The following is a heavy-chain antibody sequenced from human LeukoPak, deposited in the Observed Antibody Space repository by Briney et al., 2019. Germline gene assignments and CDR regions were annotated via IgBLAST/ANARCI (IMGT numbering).Heavy chain of an antibody. J-gene: IGHJ4*02. Sequence: SETLSLTCTVSGGSISSYYWSWIRQPPGKGLEWIGYIYYSGSTNYNPSLKSRVTISVDTSKNQFSLKLSSVTAADTAVYCCARLTGPGIAPSVAYYFDYWGQGTLVTVSS. D-gene: IGHD6-13*01. CDR1: GGSISSYY. V-gene: IGHV4-59*08. CDR2: IYYSGST. CDR3: ARLTGPGIAPSVAYYFDY.